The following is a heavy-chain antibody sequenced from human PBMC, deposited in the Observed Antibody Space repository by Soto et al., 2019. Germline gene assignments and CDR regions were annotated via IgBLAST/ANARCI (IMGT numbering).Heavy chain of an antibody. D-gene: IGHD2-21*02. CDR3: ASRRCGGDCYPLFFDY. J-gene: IGHJ4*02. V-gene: IGHV1-69*13. Sequence: ASVKVSCKASGGTFSSYAISWVRQAPGQGLEWMGGIIPIFGTANYAQKFQGRVTITADESTSTAYMELSSLRSEDTAVYYCASRRCGGDCYPLFFDYWGQGTLVTVSS. CDR1: GGTFSSYA. CDR2: IIPIFGTA.